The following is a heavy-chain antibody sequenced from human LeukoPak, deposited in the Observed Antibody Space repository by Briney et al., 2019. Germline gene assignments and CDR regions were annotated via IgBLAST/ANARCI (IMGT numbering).Heavy chain of an antibody. CDR3: ASLGKGGYGWFDR. J-gene: IGHJ5*02. CDR1: GFTFSNAW. Sequence: GGSLRLSCAASGFTFSNAWMSWVRQAPGKGLEWISYISTSSGTRYYADSVKGRFTISRDNAKNSLYLQMDNLRAGDTALYYCASLGKGGYGWFDRWGQGTLVTVSS. V-gene: IGHV3-48*04. D-gene: IGHD5-18*01. CDR2: ISTSSGTR.